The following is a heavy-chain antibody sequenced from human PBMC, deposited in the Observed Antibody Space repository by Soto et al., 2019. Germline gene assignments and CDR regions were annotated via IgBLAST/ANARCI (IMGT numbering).Heavy chain of an antibody. Sequence: QVQLVESGGGVVQHGRSLRLSCAASGLTLSRFAMHWVRQAPGKGLEWVAVIGYDGSNKDYADSVKGRFTISRDNSKNTLYLQMNSLRPEDTAVYYCARDPVNYYGSWTYGMDVWGQGTTVTVSS. J-gene: IGHJ6*02. D-gene: IGHD3-10*01. V-gene: IGHV3-30-3*01. CDR1: GLTLSRFA. CDR3: ARDPVNYYGSWTYGMDV. CDR2: IGYDGSNK.